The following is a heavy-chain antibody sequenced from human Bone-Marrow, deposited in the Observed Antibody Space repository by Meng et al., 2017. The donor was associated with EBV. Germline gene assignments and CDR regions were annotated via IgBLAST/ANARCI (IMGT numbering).Heavy chain of an antibody. CDR1: GFTFSSYW. V-gene: IGHV3-74*01. D-gene: IGHD3-3*01. J-gene: IGHJ4*02. Sequence: EVQSVEAGGGLVQPGGTRSLCCAASGFTFSSYWMHWVRQAPGKGLVWVSRINSDGGSTSYADSVKGRFTISRDNAKNTLYLQMNSLRAEDTAVYYCARDWRGVGGSYWGQGTLVTVSS. CDR2: INSDGGST. CDR3: ARDWRGVGGSY.